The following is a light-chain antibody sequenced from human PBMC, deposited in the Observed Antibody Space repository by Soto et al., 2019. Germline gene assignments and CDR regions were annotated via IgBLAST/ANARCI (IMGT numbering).Light chain of an antibody. CDR1: QSISSY. J-gene: IGKJ1*01. Sequence: DIQMTQNPSSLSASVGDRVTITCLASQSISSYLNWYQQKPGKAPKLLIYAASSLQSGVPSRFSGSGSGTDFTLTISSLQPEDFATYYCQQSYSTPRTFGQGTKVDIK. V-gene: IGKV1-39*01. CDR2: AAS. CDR3: QQSYSTPRT.